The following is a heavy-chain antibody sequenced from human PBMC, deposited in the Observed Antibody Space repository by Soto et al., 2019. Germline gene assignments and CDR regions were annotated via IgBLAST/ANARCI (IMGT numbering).Heavy chain of an antibody. CDR1: GFTFSSYG. J-gene: IGHJ4*02. V-gene: IGHV3-33*01. CDR2: IWYDGSNK. Sequence: QVQLVESGGGVVQPGRSLRLSCAASGFTFSSYGMHWVRQAPGKGLEWVAVIWYDGSNKYYADSVKGRFTISRDNSKNTLYLQRNSLRAEDTAVYYCARDPGYYGSGSLDYWGQGTLVTVSS. D-gene: IGHD3-10*01. CDR3: ARDPGYYGSGSLDY.